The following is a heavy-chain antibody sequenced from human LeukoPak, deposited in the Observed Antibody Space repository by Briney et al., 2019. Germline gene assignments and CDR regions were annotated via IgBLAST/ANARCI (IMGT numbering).Heavy chain of an antibody. D-gene: IGHD3-16*01. V-gene: IGHV4-34*01. CDR1: GVSFSGYY. CDR2: INHSGST. CDR3: ARVKDPGGYYYYYYMDV. Sequence: SETLSLTCAVYGVSFSGYYWSWIRQPPGKGLEWLGEINHSGSTNYNPSLKIRVTISVDTSKNQFSLKLSSVTAADTAVYYCARVKDPGGYYYYYYMDVWGKGTTVTVSS. J-gene: IGHJ6*03.